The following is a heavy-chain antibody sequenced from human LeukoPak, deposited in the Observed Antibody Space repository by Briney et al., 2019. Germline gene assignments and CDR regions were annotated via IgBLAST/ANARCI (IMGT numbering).Heavy chain of an antibody. J-gene: IGHJ4*02. D-gene: IGHD1-26*01. CDR1: GGSISSFY. Sequence: SETLSLTCTVSGGSISSFYWNWIRQPAGKGLEWIGRIYNSGSTNYNPSLKSRLSMSVDTSKNQFSLNLRSVTAADTAIYYRAREWELVFDYWGQGTLVTVSS. V-gene: IGHV4-4*07. CDR2: IYNSGST. CDR3: AREWELVFDY.